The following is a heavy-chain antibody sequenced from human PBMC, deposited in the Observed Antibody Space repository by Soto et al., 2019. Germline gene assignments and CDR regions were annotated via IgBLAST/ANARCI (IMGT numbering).Heavy chain of an antibody. V-gene: IGHV3-33*01. D-gene: IGHD1-7*01. Sequence: QKYLVESGGGVVQPGGSLRLSCVASGSIFSGYGMHWVRQAPGKGLEWVAVIWYDGSNKYYADSVKGRFTISRDNSKNMLYLKMDRLRAEDTAVYYCASDGIGGTVFRGFCDYWVQGTLVTVSS. J-gene: IGHJ4*02. CDR1: GSIFSGYG. CDR2: IWYDGSNK. CDR3: ASDGIGGTVFRGFCDY.